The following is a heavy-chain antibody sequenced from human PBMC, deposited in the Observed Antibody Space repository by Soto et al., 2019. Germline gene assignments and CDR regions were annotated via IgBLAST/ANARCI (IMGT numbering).Heavy chain of an antibody. J-gene: IGHJ4*02. CDR2: ISGGGAYT. CDR1: GFTFSSYA. V-gene: IGHV3-23*01. D-gene: IGHD6-13*01. CDR3: AKDPKSGIPYYFDY. Sequence: GALRLSCAASGFTFSSYAMSWVRQAPRKGLEWVSTISGGGAYTYCAESVKGRFTISRDDSKNMLYLQMNGLRAEDTAVYFCAKDPKSGIPYYFDYWGQGALVTVSS.